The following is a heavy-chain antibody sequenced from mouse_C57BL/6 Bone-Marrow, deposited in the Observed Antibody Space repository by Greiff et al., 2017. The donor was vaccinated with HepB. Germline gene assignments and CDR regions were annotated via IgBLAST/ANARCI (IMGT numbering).Heavy chain of an antibody. V-gene: IGHV2-9-1*01. CDR1: GFSLTSYA. CDR2: IWTGGGT. CDR3: ARNEDSSGYGFAY. Sequence: VKLMESGPGLVAPSQRLSITCTVSGFSLTSYAISWVRQPPGKGLEWLGVIWTGGGTKYNSALKSRLSISKDKSKSQVFLKMNSLQTDDTARYYCARNEDSSGYGFAYWGQGTLVTVSA. J-gene: IGHJ3*01. D-gene: IGHD3-2*02.